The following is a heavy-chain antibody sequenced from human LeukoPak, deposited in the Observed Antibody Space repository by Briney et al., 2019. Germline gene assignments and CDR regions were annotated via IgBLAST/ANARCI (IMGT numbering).Heavy chain of an antibody. V-gene: IGHV1-8*01. CDR2: MNPNSGNT. J-gene: IGHJ3*02. CDR3: ARGVAGSGCSSTSCYFRLDAFDI. CDR1: GYTFTSYD. D-gene: IGHD2-2*01. Sequence: ASVKVSCKASGYTFTSYDINWVRQATGQGLEAMGWMNPNSGNTGYAQKFQCRVTMTRNTSISTAYMELSSLRSEDTAVYYCARGVAGSGCSSTSCYFRLDAFDIWGQGTMVTVSS.